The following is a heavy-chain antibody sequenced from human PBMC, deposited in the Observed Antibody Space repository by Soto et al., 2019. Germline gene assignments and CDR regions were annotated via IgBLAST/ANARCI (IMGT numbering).Heavy chain of an antibody. V-gene: IGHV1-18*04. CDR1: GYTFTSYG. CDR2: ISAYNGNT. J-gene: IGHJ4*02. CDR3: APIEYGDYCYFDY. Sequence: QVQLVQSGAEVKKPGASVKVSCKASGYTFTSYGLSWVRQAPGQGLEWMGWISAYNGNTNYAQKFQGRVTMTRDTSISTDYMELSRLRSDDTAVYYCAPIEYGDYCYFDYWGQGTLVTVSS. D-gene: IGHD4-17*01.